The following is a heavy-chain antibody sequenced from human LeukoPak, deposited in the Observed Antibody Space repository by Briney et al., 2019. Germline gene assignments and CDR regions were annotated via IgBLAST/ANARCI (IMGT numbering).Heavy chain of an antibody. V-gene: IGHV4-61*02. D-gene: IGHD3-22*01. Sequence: PSQTLSLTCTVSGGSISSGSYYWSWIRQPPGKGLEWIGRIYTSGSTNYNPSLKSRVTISVDTSKNQFSLKLSSVTAADTAVYYCARDLDSSGSYYFDYWGQGTLVTVSS. CDR3: ARDLDSSGSYYFDY. CDR2: IYTSGST. J-gene: IGHJ4*02. CDR1: GGSISSGSYY.